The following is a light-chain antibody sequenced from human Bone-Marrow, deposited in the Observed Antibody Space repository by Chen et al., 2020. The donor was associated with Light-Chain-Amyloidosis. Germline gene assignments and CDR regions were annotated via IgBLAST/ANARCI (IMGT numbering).Light chain of an antibody. CDR2: EDD. CDR3: QSYQGSSQGV. CDR1: SGSIATNY. Sequence: NFMPTQPHSVSESPGKTVIISCTRSSGSIATNYGQWYQQRPGSSPTTVIYEDDQRPSGVPDRFSGSIDRSSNSASLTISGLKTEDEADYYCQSYQGSSQGVFGGGTKLTVL. J-gene: IGLJ3*02. V-gene: IGLV6-57*01.